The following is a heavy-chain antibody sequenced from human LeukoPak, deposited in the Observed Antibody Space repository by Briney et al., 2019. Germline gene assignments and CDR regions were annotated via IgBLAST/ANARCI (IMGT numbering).Heavy chain of an antibody. CDR2: ISSSSSYI. J-gene: IGHJ4*02. V-gene: IGHV3-21*01. CDR3: ASLVTIFGVVTHDY. D-gene: IGHD3-3*01. Sequence: GGSLRLSCAASGFTFSSYSINWVRQAPGKGLEWVSSISSSSSYIYYADSVKGRFTISRDNAKNSLYLQMNSLRAEDTAVYYCASLVTIFGVVTHDYWGQGTLVTVSS. CDR1: GFTFSSYS.